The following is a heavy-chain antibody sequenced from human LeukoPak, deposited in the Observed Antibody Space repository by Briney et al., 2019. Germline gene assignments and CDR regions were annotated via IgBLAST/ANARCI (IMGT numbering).Heavy chain of an antibody. J-gene: IGHJ5*02. V-gene: IGHV4-59*11. CDR2: ISDSGTT. CDR3: ARGYGNYVGWSDP. D-gene: IGHD4-23*01. CDR1: GGSIRSHY. Sequence: SSETLSLTCTVSGGSIRSHYWIWIRQPPGKGLEWIGHISDSGTTNYNPSLKSRVTISVDTPKNQFSLRLSSVTAADTAVYFCARGYGNYVGWSDPWGQGTLVTVSS.